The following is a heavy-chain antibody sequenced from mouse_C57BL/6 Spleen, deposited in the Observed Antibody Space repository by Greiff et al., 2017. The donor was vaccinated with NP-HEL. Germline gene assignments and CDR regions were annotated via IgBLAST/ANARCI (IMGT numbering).Heavy chain of an antibody. CDR3: AREGLYYGNLFAY. CDR1: GFTFSDYG. CDR2: ISSGSSTI. D-gene: IGHD2-1*01. J-gene: IGHJ3*01. Sequence: EVNVVESGGGLVKPGGSLKLSCAASGFTFSDYGMHWVRQAPEKGLEWVAYISSGSSTIYYADTVKGRFTISRDNAKNTLFLQMTSLRSEDTAMYYCAREGLYYGNLFAYWGQGTLVTVSA. V-gene: IGHV5-17*01.